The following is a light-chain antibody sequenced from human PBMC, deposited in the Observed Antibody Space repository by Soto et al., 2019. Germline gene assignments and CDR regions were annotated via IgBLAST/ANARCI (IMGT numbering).Light chain of an antibody. Sequence: QSALTQPRSVSGSPGQSVTISCTGTSSDVGGYNYVSWYQQHPGKAPKLIIYDVSERPSGVPDRFSGSKSGNTASLTISGLQAEDEADYYCCSYARSYSLYVFGTGTKLTVL. CDR1: SSDVGGYNY. J-gene: IGLJ1*01. CDR2: DVS. CDR3: CSYARSYSLYV. V-gene: IGLV2-11*01.